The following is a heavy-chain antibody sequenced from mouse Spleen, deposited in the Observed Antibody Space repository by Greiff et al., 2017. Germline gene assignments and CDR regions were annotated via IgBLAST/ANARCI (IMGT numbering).Heavy chain of an antibody. D-gene: IGHD4-1*01. CDR3: ARKTLTGTDY. CDR1: GYTFTSYG. Sequence: VQGVESGAELARPGASVKLSCKASGYTFTSYGISWVKQRTGQGLEWIGEIYPRSGNTYYNEKFKGKATLTADKSSSTAYMELRSLTSEDSAVYFCARKTLTGTDYWGQGTTLTVSS. V-gene: IGHV1-81*01. J-gene: IGHJ2*01. CDR2: IYPRSGNT.